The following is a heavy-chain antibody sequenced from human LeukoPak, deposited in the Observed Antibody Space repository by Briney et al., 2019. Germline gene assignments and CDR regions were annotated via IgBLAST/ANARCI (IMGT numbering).Heavy chain of an antibody. V-gene: IGHV3-9*01. J-gene: IGHJ4*02. CDR2: ISWNSGSI. Sequence: GGSLRLSCAASGFTFSDYYMSWIRQAPGKGLEWVSGISWNSGSIGYADSVKGRFTISRDNAKNSLYLQMNSLRAEDTALYYCAKDHGSGWYLFDYWGQGTLVTVSS. CDR3: AKDHGSGWYLFDY. D-gene: IGHD6-19*01. CDR1: GFTFSDYY.